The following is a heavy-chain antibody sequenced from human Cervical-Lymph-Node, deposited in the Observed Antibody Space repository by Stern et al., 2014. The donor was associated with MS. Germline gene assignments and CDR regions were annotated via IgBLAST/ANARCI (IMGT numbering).Heavy chain of an antibody. Sequence: ESGPTLVKPTQTLTLTCTFSGFSLSTSGVGVGWIRQPPGNALEWLALIYWDDDKRYSPSLESRLTITKDTSKNLVFLTMTNMDPVDTATYYCAHLTTATALDYWGQGTLVTVSS. CDR1: GFSLSTSGVG. CDR3: AHLTTATALDY. J-gene: IGHJ4*02. CDR2: IYWDDDK. D-gene: IGHD1-1*01. V-gene: IGHV2-5*02.